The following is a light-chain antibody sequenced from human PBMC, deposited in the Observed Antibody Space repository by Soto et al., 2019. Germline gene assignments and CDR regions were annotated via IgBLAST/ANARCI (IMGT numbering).Light chain of an antibody. J-gene: IGKJ1*01. V-gene: IGKV3-20*01. CDR3: QQYQNSPRT. Sequence: ETVLTQSPGTLSLSPGERATVSCRASQSVGGNSLAWYQQRPGQAPRLLIYDTSKRATGIPDRFSGSGSGTDFTLTISRLEPADFAVYYCQQYQNSPRTFGQWNKVEIK. CDR2: DTS. CDR1: QSVGGNS.